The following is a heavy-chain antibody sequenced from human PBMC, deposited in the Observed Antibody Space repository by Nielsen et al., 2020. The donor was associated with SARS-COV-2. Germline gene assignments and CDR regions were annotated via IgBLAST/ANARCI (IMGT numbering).Heavy chain of an antibody. V-gene: IGHV3-30*18. CDR3: VKAFPDFFYGDYVEWFDP. J-gene: IGHJ5*02. Sequence: WIRQPPGKGLEWVAYISYEGSKQFYGDSVKGRFTISRDFSKSTLYLQMSSLRAEDTAVYYCVKAFPDFFYGDYVEWFDPWGQGTLVTVSS. CDR2: ISYEGSKQ. D-gene: IGHD4-17*01.